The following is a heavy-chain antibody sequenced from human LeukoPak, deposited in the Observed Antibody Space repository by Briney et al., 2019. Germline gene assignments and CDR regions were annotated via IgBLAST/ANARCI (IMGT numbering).Heavy chain of an antibody. CDR3: AREYCSGGSCQFDY. Sequence: SQTLSLTCTVSGDSISSGDYSWSWIRQPPGKGLEWIGYIYYSGSTYYNPSLKSRVTISVDTSKNQFSLKLSSVTAADTAVYYCAREYCSGGSCQFDYWGQGTLVTVSS. D-gene: IGHD2-15*01. CDR1: GDSISSGDYS. CDR2: IYYSGST. J-gene: IGHJ4*02. V-gene: IGHV4-30-4*01.